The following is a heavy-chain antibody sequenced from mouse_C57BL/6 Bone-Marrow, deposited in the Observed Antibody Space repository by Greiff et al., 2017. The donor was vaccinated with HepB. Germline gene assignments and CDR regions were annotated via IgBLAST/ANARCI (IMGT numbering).Heavy chain of an antibody. D-gene: IGHD2-1*01. CDR2: IYPGNSDT. V-gene: IGHV1-5*01. Sequence: VQLQQSGTVLARPGASVKMSCKTSGYTFTSYWMHWVKQRPGQGLEWIGAIYPGNSDTSYNQKFKGKAKLTAVTSASTAYMELSSLTNEDYAVYYCTRCYYGNYGAMDDWGQGASVTVSS. CDR1: GYTFTSYW. J-gene: IGHJ4*01. CDR3: TRCYYGNYGAMDD.